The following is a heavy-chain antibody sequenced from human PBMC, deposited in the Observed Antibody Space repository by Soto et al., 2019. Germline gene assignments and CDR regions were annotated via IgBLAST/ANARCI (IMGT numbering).Heavy chain of an antibody. CDR2: IYYSGST. J-gene: IGHJ3*02. CDR1: GGSIISGGYF. V-gene: IGHV4-31*03. D-gene: IGHD4-4*01. Sequence: PSETLSLTCTVSGGSIISGGYFWNWIRQHPGKGLEWIGSIYYSGSTSYNPSLKSRVTISADTSKNQFSLKLTSLTAADTAVYYCARDVPPTVTLDAFDIWGPGTMVTVSS. CDR3: ARDVPPTVTLDAFDI.